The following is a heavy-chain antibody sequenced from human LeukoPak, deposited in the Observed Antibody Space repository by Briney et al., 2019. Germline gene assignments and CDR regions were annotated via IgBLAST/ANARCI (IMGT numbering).Heavy chain of an antibody. J-gene: IGHJ4*02. CDR3: ARVLYGDYHGYFDY. D-gene: IGHD4-17*01. V-gene: IGHV4-30-2*01. Sequence: SQTLSLTCAVSGRSISSGGYSWSWIRQPPGKGLEWIGYIYHSGSTYYNPSLKSRVTISVDRSKNQFSLKLSSVTAADTAVYYCARVLYGDYHGYFDYWGQGTLVTVSS. CDR1: GRSISSGGYS. CDR2: IYHSGST.